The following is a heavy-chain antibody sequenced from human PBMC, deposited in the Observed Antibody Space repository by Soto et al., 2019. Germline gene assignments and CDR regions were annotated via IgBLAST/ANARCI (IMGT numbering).Heavy chain of an antibody. J-gene: IGHJ3*02. D-gene: IGHD2-15*01. CDR1: GYTFTGYY. Sequence: ASVKVSCKASGYTFTGYYMHWVRQAPGQGLEWMGWINPNSGGTNYAQKFQGRVTMTRDTSISTAYMELSRLRSDDTAVYYCASGIVVVVAAYDAFDIWGQGTMVTVSS. CDR2: INPNSGGT. V-gene: IGHV1-2*02. CDR3: ASGIVVVVAAYDAFDI.